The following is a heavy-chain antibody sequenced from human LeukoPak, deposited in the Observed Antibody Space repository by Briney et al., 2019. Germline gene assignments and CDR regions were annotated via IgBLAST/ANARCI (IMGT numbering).Heavy chain of an antibody. J-gene: IGHJ4*02. CDR2: IESKTDGGTT. D-gene: IGHD3-22*01. Sequence: GGSLRLSCAASGFTFSNAWMNWVRQAPGKGLEWVGRIESKTDGGTTDYAAPVKGRFTISRDDSKNTLYLQMNSLKTEDTAVYYCSTTYYYDSSEGYWGQGTLVTVSS. CDR3: STTYYYDSSEGY. CDR1: GFTFSNAW. V-gene: IGHV3-15*07.